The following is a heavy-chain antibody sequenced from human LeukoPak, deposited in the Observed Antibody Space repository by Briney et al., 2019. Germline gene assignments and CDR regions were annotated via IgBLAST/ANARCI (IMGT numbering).Heavy chain of an antibody. CDR3: ARDFGYCSGGRGCSY. V-gene: IGHV3-30*04. Sequence: GGSLRLSCAASGFTFSSYAMHWVRQAPGKGLEWVAVISYDGSNKYYADSVKGRFTISRDNSRNTLYLQMNSLRAEDTAVYYCARDFGYCSGGRGCSYWGQGTLVTVSS. J-gene: IGHJ4*02. CDR1: GFTFSSYA. D-gene: IGHD2-15*01. CDR2: ISYDGSNK.